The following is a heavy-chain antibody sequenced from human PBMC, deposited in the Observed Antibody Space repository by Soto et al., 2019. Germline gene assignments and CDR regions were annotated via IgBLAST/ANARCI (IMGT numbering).Heavy chain of an antibody. V-gene: IGHV3-66*01. CDR1: GFTVSSKY. J-gene: IGHJ6*04. CDR3: ARDDVLCDGGRCYGVPLDV. Sequence: EVHLVESGGGLVQPGGSLRLSCAASGFTVSSKYMSWVRQAPGKGLEWVSLIQSGGPTYYADSVKGRFTISIDTSENTLHRQMDSLRAEDAAVYYCARDDVLCDGGRCYGVPLDVCGKGTTVTVSS. D-gene: IGHD2-15*01. CDR2: IQSGGPT.